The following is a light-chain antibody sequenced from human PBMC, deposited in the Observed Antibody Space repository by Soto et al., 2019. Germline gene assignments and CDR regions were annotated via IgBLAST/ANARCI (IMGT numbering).Light chain of an antibody. CDR1: QSVSSSY. CDR2: GAS. Sequence: ELVLTQSPGTLSLSPGERATLSCRASQSVSSSYLAWYQQKPGQARRLLIYGASSRATGIPARFSGSGSGTEFTLTISSLQSEDFAVYYCQQYNQWPPWTFGQGTKVDI. J-gene: IGKJ1*01. V-gene: IGKV3-15*01. CDR3: QQYNQWPPWT.